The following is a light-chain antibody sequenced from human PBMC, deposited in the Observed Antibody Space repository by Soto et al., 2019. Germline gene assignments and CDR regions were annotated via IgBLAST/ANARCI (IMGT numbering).Light chain of an antibody. CDR1: QSVSSN. Sequence: EIVMTQSPATMSVSPGERATLSCGATQSVSSNLAWYQQKPGQAPRLLIYGASTRATGIPASFSGSGSGTEFTLTISSLQSEDFAVYYCQQYNNRPQTFGQGTKVDIK. CDR2: GAS. CDR3: QQYNNRPQT. V-gene: IGKV3-15*01. J-gene: IGKJ1*01.